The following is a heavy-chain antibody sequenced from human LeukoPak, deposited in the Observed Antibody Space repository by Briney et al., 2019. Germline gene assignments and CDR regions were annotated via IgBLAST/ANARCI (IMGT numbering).Heavy chain of an antibody. D-gene: IGHD3-3*01. J-gene: IGHJ4*02. V-gene: IGHV3-7*03. CDR3: ARDQYDTWSRRGNFDS. Sequence: GGSLRLSCVASGFTFGKYWMIWVRQAPVKWLEWVANIKLDGSEKNYVDSVKGRFTISRDNTKNSLYLQMNSLRVEDTAVFYCARDQYDTWSRRGNFDSWGQGALVIVSS. CDR1: GFTFGKYW. CDR2: IKLDGSEK.